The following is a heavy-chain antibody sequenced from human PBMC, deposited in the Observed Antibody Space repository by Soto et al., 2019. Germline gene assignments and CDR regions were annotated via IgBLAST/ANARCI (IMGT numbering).Heavy chain of an antibody. CDR3: ARQIESLAPFDY. V-gene: IGHV4-59*08. CDR2: IYYSGST. D-gene: IGHD3-16*02. Sequence: PSETLSLTCTVSGGSIRNYYWSWIRQPPGEGLEWIGYIYYSGSTNYNPSLKSRVTISVDTSKNQFSLKLSSVTAADTAVYYCARQIESLAPFDYWGQGTLVTVSS. J-gene: IGHJ4*02. CDR1: GGSIRNYY.